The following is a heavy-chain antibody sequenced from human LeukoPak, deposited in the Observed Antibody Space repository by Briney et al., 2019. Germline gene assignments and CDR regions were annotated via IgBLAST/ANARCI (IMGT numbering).Heavy chain of an antibody. J-gene: IGHJ4*02. V-gene: IGHV1-2*06. CDR2: INPNSGGT. D-gene: IGHD5-12*01. CDR1: GYTFTGYY. CDR3: ARSAVGVLATGEFDY. Sequence: ASVKVSCKASGYTFTGYYMHWVRQPPGQGLEWMGRINPNSGGTNYAQMFQGRVTMTRNTSISTAYMELSRLRSDDTAVYYCARSAVGVLATGEFDYWGQGTLVTVSS.